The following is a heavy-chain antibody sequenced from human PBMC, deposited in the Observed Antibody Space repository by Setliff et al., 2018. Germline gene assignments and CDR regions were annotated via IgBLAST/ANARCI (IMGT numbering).Heavy chain of an antibody. CDR3: TRDSPYYYDSNGYYFSHVAAFDY. J-gene: IGHJ4*02. Sequence: PGGSLRLSCAASGFTFSKAWMSWVRQAPGKGLEWVGRIKSKTDGGTIDYAAPVKGRLTISRDDSKNTLYLQMNSLKTEDTAVYYCTRDSPYYYDSNGYYFSHVAAFDYWGQGTLVTVSS. CDR1: GFTFSKAW. CDR2: IKSKTDGGTI. D-gene: IGHD3-22*01. V-gene: IGHV3-15*01.